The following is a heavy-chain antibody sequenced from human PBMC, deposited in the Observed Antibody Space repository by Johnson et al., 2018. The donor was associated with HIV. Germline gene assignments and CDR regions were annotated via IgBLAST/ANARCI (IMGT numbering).Heavy chain of an antibody. D-gene: IGHD3-9*01. J-gene: IGHJ3*02. CDR3: ARHGLTGDFNAFDI. V-gene: IGHV3-30*01. CDR2: ISYDGTYK. CDR1: GFTFSTYA. Sequence: VQLVESGGGVVQPGRSLRLSCAASGFTFSTYAMHWVRQAPGKGLEWVAFISYDGTYKYYADSVKGRFTISRDNSENTLYLQMNSLRAEDTAVYYCARHGLTGDFNAFDIWGQGTMVTVSS.